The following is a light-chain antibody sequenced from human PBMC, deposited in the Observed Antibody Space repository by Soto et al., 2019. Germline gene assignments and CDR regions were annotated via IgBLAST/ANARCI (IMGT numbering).Light chain of an antibody. CDR3: SSYTSSSTYV. V-gene: IGLV2-14*01. CDR2: DVS. CDR1: SSDVGGYNY. J-gene: IGLJ1*01. Sequence: ALTQPAPLSGSPGQSITLSCPGNSSDVGGYNYVSWYQQHPGKAPKLMIYDVSNRPSGVSNRFSGSKSGNTASLTISGLQAEDEADYYCSSYTSSSTYVFGTGTKVTVL.